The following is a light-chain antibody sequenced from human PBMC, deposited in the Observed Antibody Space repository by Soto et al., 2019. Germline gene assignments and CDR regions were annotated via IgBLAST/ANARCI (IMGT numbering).Light chain of an antibody. J-gene: IGKJ5*01. CDR2: DVS. Sequence: AIQLTQSPSSLSASVGDRVTITCRASQGISSALAWYQQKPGKAPNLLIYDVSSLESGVPSRFSGSGSGTDFTLTISSLQPEDFATYYCQQSYSTPRVTFGQGTRLEIK. CDR1: QGISSA. V-gene: IGKV1-13*02. CDR3: QQSYSTPRVT.